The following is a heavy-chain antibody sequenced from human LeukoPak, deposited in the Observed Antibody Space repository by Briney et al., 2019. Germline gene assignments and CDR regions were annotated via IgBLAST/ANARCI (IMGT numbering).Heavy chain of an antibody. CDR1: GASISSARYY. D-gene: IGHD6-13*01. Sequence: SETLSLTCTVSGASISSARYYWGWIRQPPGKGLEWIGTIYYSRTTFYNPSLTSRVSMSVDTSKRQFSLELNSVTAADTAVYYCASSSMSSSWYLFDYWGQGTLVTVSS. CDR3: ASSSMSSSWYLFDY. V-gene: IGHV4-39*01. CDR2: IYYSRTT. J-gene: IGHJ4*02.